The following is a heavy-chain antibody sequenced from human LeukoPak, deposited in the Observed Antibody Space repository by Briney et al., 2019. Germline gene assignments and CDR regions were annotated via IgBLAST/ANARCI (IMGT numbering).Heavy chain of an antibody. J-gene: IGHJ4*02. CDR2: MSPNSGDT. Sequence: ASAKVSCKASGYTFTSYGISWVRQAPGQGLEWLGWMSPNSGDTGYAQKFQGRVTITRDTSASTAYMELSSLRSEDTAVYYCARTKITIFGVPHAPFDYWGQGTLVTVSS. V-gene: IGHV1-8*03. CDR3: ARTKITIFGVPHAPFDY. D-gene: IGHD3-3*01. CDR1: GYTFTSYG.